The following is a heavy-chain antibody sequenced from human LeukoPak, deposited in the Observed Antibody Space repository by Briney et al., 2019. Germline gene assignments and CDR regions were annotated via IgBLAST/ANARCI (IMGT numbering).Heavy chain of an antibody. V-gene: IGHV3-48*01. CDR2: ISSSSSTI. J-gene: IGHJ4*02. Sequence: GGSLRLSCAASGFTFSTYNMNWVRQAPGKGLEWVSYISSSSSTIYYADSVKGRFTISRDNAKNSLYLQMNSLRAEDTAVYYCARGSTYYDSSGQVPFDYWGQGTLVTVSS. CDR3: ARGSTYYDSSGQVPFDY. CDR1: GFTFSTYN. D-gene: IGHD3-22*01.